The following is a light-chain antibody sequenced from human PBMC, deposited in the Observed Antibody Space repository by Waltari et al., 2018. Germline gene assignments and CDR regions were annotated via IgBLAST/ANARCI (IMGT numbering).Light chain of an antibody. V-gene: IGLV6-57*03. J-gene: IGLJ2*01. CDR1: SGSIASNN. CDR3: QSDDSSNKKI. CDR2: DDN. Sequence: NFMLTQPHSVSESPGKTVTISCTRRSGSIASNNVQWPQQRPGSAPTTVIYDDNQRPSGVPDRFSGSIDSSSNSASLTISGLKAEDEADYYCQSDDSSNKKIFGGGTKLTVL.